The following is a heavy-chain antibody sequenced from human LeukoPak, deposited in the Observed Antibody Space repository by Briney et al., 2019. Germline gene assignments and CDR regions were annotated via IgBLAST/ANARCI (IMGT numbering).Heavy chain of an antibody. CDR2: INWIGGST. CDR1: GFTFDDYG. Sequence: PGGSLRLSCAASGFTFDDYGMSWVRQAPGKGLEWVSGINWIGGSTGYADSVKGRFTISRDNAKNSLYLQMNSLRAEDTALYYCARDISYDYGDYARIGPFDYWGQGTLVAVSS. D-gene: IGHD4-17*01. J-gene: IGHJ4*02. V-gene: IGHV3-20*04. CDR3: ARDISYDYGDYARIGPFDY.